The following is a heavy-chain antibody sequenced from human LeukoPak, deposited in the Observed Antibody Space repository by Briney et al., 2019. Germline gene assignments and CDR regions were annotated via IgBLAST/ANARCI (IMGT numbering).Heavy chain of an antibody. Sequence: ASVKVFCKASGGTFSSYAISWVRQAPGQGREWMGGIIPIFGTANYAQKFQGRVTITTDESTSTAYMELSSLRSEDTAVYYCARGYCSSTSCYTPFDYWGQGTLVTVSS. V-gene: IGHV1-69*05. CDR2: IIPIFGTA. CDR3: ARGYCSSTSCYTPFDY. J-gene: IGHJ4*02. CDR1: GGTFSSYA. D-gene: IGHD2-2*02.